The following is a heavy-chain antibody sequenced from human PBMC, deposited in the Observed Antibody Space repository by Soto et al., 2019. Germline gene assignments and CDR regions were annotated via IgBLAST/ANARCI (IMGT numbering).Heavy chain of an antibody. J-gene: IGHJ4*02. V-gene: IGHV1-18*01. CDR1: GYTFTSYA. D-gene: IGHD6-13*01. CDR3: ASGMIAAAGSNPDY. CDR2: ISAYNGNT. Sequence: ASVKVSCKASGYTFTSYAMHWVRQAPGQGLEWMGWISAYNGNTNYAQKLQGRVTMTTDTSTSTAYMELRSLRSDDTAVYYCASGMIAAAGSNPDYWGQGTLVTVSS.